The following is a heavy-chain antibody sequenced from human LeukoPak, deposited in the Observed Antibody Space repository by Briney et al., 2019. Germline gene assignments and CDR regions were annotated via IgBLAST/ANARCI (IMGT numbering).Heavy chain of an antibody. J-gene: IGHJ4*02. V-gene: IGHV3-21*04. CDR2: ITTSSTYT. D-gene: IGHD1-1*01. CDR3: ARQTGTPLPSIFDY. CDR1: GFTFSSYE. Sequence: GGSLRLSCAASGFTFSSYEMNWVRQAPGKGLEWISSITTSSTYTFYADSVKGRFTISRDNSNNTLYLQMNSLRAEDTAVYYCARQTGTPLPSIFDYWGQGTLVTVSS.